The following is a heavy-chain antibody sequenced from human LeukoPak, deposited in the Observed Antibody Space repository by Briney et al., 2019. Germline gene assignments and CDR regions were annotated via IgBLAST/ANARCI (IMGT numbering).Heavy chain of an antibody. V-gene: IGHV3-53*01. CDR1: GFTVSSNY. CDR2: IYSGGST. D-gene: IGHD6-19*01. Sequence: GGSLRLSCAASGFTVSSNYMSWVRQAPGKGLEWVSVIYSGGSTYYADSVKGRFTISRDNSKNTLYLQMNSLRAEDTAVYYCARGPVAGPFYAFDIWGQGTMVTASS. J-gene: IGHJ3*02. CDR3: ARGPVAGPFYAFDI.